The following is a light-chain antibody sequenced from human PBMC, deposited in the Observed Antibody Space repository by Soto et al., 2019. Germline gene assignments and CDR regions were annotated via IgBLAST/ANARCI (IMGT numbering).Light chain of an antibody. V-gene: IGKV1-5*01. J-gene: IGKJ2*01. CDR2: DAS. CDR1: QSVSRW. CDR3: QQYNLYLSYT. Sequence: DIQITQSPSTLSASVGDRVTITCHATQSVSRWLAWYQQKPGRAPKLLIYDASTLESGVPSRFSGGGSGTQFTLTISSLQPEDFATYYCQQYNLYLSYTFGQGTKLQIK.